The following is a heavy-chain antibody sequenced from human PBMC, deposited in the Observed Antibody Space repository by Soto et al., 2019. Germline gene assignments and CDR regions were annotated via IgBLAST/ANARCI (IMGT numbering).Heavy chain of an antibody. V-gene: IGHV4-59*01. CDR3: ARDPYGDYYFDY. D-gene: IGHD4-17*01. CDR2: IYYSGST. Sequence: SETLSLTCTVSGGSISSYYWSWIRQPPGKGLEWIGYIYYSGSTNYNPSLKSRVTISVDTSKNQFSLKLSSVTAADTAVYYCARDPYGDYYFDYWGQGTLVTVSS. J-gene: IGHJ4*02. CDR1: GGSISSYY.